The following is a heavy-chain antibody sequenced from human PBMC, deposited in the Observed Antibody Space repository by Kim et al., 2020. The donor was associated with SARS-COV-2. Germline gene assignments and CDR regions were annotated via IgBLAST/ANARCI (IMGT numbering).Heavy chain of an antibody. CDR2: GDCYT. CDR3: LGGYYFDY. V-gene: IGHV1-3*01. D-gene: IGHD2-15*01. J-gene: IGHJ4*02. Sequence: GDCYTKYSEKCQGRVTFTRDTSASTAYMELSSLRSEDSAVFYCLGGYYFDYWGQGTLVTVSS.